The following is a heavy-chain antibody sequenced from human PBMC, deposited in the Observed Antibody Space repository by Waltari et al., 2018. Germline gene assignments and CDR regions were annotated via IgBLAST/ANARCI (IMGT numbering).Heavy chain of an antibody. V-gene: IGHV3-48*03. CDR1: GFPFSSYE. Sequence: EVQLVESGGGLVQPGGSLRLSCVVSGFPFSSYEMNWVRQAPGEGLGWVSNIRSSGRTKDAEDSVKGRVTISRDNAKNSLYLQMNSLRAEDTAVYYCARGLTSSSRGIDYWGQGTLVTVSS. D-gene: IGHD6-6*01. CDR2: IRSSGRTK. J-gene: IGHJ4*02. CDR3: ARGLTSSSRGIDY.